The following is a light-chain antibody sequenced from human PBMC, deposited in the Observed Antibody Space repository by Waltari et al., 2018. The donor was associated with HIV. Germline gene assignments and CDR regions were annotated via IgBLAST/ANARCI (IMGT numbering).Light chain of an antibody. Sequence: QSVLTQPPSTSGTPGQRISVSCSGGSSHIGSNTVNWYQQVPGTAPKLLIFSNNQRPAGVPDRFSGSKSGTSASLAISGLQSEDEADYYCAAWDDSLNGWVFGGGTKLTVL. CDR3: AAWDDSLNGWV. CDR2: SNN. CDR1: SSHIGSNT. J-gene: IGLJ3*02. V-gene: IGLV1-44*01.